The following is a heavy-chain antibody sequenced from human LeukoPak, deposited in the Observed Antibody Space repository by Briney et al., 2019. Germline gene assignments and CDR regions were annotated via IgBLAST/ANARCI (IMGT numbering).Heavy chain of an antibody. J-gene: IGHJ3*02. CDR1: SGSISTSNYY. V-gene: IGHV4-39*07. CDR2: IFYSGST. D-gene: IGHD3-10*01. CDR3: AKSNGYGLTDI. Sequence: PSETLSLTCTVSSGSISTSNYYWGWVRQPPGKALEWIGNIFYSGSTYYSPSLKSRVTISLDTSRNQFSLKLNSVTAADTAVYYCAKSNGYGLTDIWGQGTMVTVS.